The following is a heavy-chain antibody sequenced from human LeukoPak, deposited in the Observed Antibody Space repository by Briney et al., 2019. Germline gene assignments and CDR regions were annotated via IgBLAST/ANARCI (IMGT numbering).Heavy chain of an antibody. Sequence: PSETLSLTCAVYGGSFSGYYWSWIRQPPGKGLEWIGEINHSRSTNYNPSLKSRVTISVDTSKNQFSLKQSSVTAADTAVYYCARGRRDYVWGSYRYTGVFDIWGQGTMVTVSS. CDR2: INHSRST. CDR1: GGSFSGYY. CDR3: ARGRRDYVWGSYRYTGVFDI. J-gene: IGHJ3*02. D-gene: IGHD3-16*02. V-gene: IGHV4-34*01.